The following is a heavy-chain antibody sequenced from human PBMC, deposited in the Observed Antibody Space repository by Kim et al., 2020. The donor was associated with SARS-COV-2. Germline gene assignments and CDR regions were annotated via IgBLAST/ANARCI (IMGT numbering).Heavy chain of an antibody. D-gene: IGHD6-6*01. J-gene: IGHJ6*02. CDR2: ISSSSSYT. CDR1: GFTFSDYY. V-gene: IGHV3-11*05. CDR3: ARDRRHLVLRYYYYGMDV. Sequence: GGSLRLSCAASGFTFSDYYMSWIRQAPGKGLEWVSYISSSSSYTNYADSVKGRFTISRDNAKNSLYLQMNSLRAEDTAVYYCARDRRHLVLRYYYYGMDVWGQGTTVTVSS.